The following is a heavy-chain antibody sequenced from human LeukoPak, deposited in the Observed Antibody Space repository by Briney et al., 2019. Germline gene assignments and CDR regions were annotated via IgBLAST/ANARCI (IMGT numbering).Heavy chain of an antibody. J-gene: IGHJ4*02. D-gene: IGHD3-10*01. V-gene: IGHV3-30*02. CDR1: GFTFSSYG. CDR3: AKGGVTMVRGVIMGFDY. CDR2: IRYDGSNK. Sequence: LGGSLRLSCAASGFTFSSYGMHWVRQAPGKGLEWVAFIRYDGSNKYYADSVKGRFTISRDNSKNTLYLQMNSLRAEDTAVYYCAKGGVTMVRGVIMGFDYWGQGTLVTVSS.